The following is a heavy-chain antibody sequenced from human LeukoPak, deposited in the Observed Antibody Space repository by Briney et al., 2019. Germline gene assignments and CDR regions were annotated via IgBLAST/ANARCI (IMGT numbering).Heavy chain of an antibody. Sequence: ASVKVSCKVSGYTLIELSMHWVRQAPGKGLEWMGGFDPEDGETHYAQKFQGRVTMTEDTSTDTAYMELSRLRSEDTAVYYCATDPYYYDSSGYPEFDPWGQGTLVTVSS. CDR2: FDPEDGET. CDR1: GYTLIELS. J-gene: IGHJ5*02. V-gene: IGHV1-24*01. CDR3: ATDPYYYDSSGYPEFDP. D-gene: IGHD3-22*01.